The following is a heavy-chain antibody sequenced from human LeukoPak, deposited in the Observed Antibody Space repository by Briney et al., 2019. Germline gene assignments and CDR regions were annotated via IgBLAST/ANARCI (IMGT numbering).Heavy chain of an antibody. J-gene: IGHJ4*02. CDR3: AKFSQNYYDSSGYYYDY. CDR1: GFTFSTYS. Sequence: GGSLRLSCAASGFTFSTYSMNWVRQAPGKGLEWVSYIISTSSTIYYADSVKGRFTISRDNSKNTLYLQMNSLRAEDTAVYYCAKFSQNYYDSSGYYYDYWGQGTLVTVSS. V-gene: IGHV3-48*01. D-gene: IGHD3-22*01. CDR2: IISTSSTI.